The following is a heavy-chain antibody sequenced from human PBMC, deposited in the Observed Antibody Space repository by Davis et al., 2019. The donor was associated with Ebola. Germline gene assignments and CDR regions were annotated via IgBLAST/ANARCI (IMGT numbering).Heavy chain of an antibody. D-gene: IGHD1/OR15-1a*01. Sequence: SVKVSCKASGYTFTSYGISWVRQAPGQGLEWMGRIIPILGIANYAQKFQGRVTITADESTSTAYMELSSLRSEDTAVYYCARFRRTFYYYYGMDVWGQGTTVTVSS. J-gene: IGHJ6*02. V-gene: IGHV1-69*04. CDR2: IIPILGIA. CDR3: ARFRRTFYYYYGMDV. CDR1: GYTFTSYG.